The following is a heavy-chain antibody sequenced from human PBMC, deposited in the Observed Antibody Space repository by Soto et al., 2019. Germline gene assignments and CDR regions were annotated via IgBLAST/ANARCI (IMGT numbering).Heavy chain of an antibody. Sequence: QVQLVQSGAEVKKPGSSVKVSCKTSGGSFSAYNFHWVRQAPGQGLAWMGRIVPLLTITDYAQKYQARISITADESTSTAYMELLTMRSDDAAVYYCAGGSSIATILEIEYWGQCTRVT. J-gene: IGHJ4*02. CDR2: IVPLLTIT. V-gene: IGHV1-69*02. D-gene: IGHD3-9*01. CDR3: AGGSSIATILEIEY. CDR1: GGSFSAYN.